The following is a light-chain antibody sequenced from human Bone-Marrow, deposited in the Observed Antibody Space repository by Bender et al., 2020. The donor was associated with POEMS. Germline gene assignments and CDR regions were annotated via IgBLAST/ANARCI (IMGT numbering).Light chain of an antibody. CDR3: QAWDRNTVV. CDR1: QLGNKF. V-gene: IGLV3-1*01. Sequence: SFDLTQPPSVSVSPGQTARITCSGDQLGNKFVCWYQQRPGQSPILVIYQDSLRPSGIPERFSGSNSGNTATLTITETQAMDEADYYCQAWDRNTVVFGAGTKVSVI. J-gene: IGLJ1*01. CDR2: QDS.